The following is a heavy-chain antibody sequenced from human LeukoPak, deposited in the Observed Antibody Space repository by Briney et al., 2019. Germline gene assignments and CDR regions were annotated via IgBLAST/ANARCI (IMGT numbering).Heavy chain of an antibody. J-gene: IGHJ4*01. D-gene: IGHD6-13*01. CDR3: AGEAAGTRAVDY. CDR2: IYYSGST. CDR1: GGSISSYY. V-gene: IGHV4-59*01. Sequence: QPSETLSLTCTVSGGSISSYYWSWIRQPPGKGLEWIGYIYYSGSTNYNPSLKSRVTISVDTSKNQFPLKLSSVTAADTAVYYCAGEAAGTRAVDYWGQGTLVTVSS.